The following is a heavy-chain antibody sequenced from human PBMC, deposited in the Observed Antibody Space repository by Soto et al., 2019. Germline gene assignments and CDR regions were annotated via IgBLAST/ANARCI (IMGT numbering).Heavy chain of an antibody. CDR2: INPNSGGT. J-gene: IGHJ6*02. CDR3: ARDLIVGATTFGMDV. CDR1: GYTFTGYY. D-gene: IGHD1-26*01. V-gene: IGHV1-2*04. Sequence: QVQLVQSGAEVKKPGASVKVSCKASGYTFTGYYMHWVRQAPGQGLEWMGWINPNSGGTNYAQKFQGWVTMTRDTSISTAYMELSRLRSDDTAVYYCARDLIVGATTFGMDVWGQGTTVTVSS.